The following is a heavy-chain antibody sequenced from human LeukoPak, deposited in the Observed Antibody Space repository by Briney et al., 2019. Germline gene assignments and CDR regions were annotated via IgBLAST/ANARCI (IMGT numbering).Heavy chain of an antibody. CDR1: GGSISSYY. J-gene: IGHJ5*02. CDR2: IYTSGST. V-gene: IGHV4-4*09. D-gene: IGHD1-20*01. Sequence: SETLSLTCTVSGGSISSYYWSWIRQPPGKGLEWIGYIYTSGSTNYNPSLKSRVTISVDTSKNQFFLKLSSVTAADTAVYYCARHPRGITGTRGWFDPWGQGTLVTVSS. CDR3: ARHPRGITGTRGWFDP.